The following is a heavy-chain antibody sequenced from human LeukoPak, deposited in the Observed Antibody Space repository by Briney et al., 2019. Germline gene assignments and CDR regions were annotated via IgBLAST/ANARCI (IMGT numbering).Heavy chain of an antibody. CDR1: GGSISSSSYY. J-gene: IGHJ4*02. V-gene: IGHV4-39*01. CDR3: ARTFFDWLLFDY. D-gene: IGHD3-9*01. Sequence: SETLSLTCTVSGGSISSSSYYWGWIRQPPGKGLVWIGSIYYSGSTYYNPSLKSRVTISVDTSKNQFSLKLSSVTAADTAVYYCARTFFDWLLFDYWGQGTLVTVSS. CDR2: IYYSGST.